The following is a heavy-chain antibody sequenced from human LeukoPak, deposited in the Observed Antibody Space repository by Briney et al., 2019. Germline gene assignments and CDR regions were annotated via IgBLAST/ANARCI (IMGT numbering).Heavy chain of an antibody. CDR2: MNPNSGNT. V-gene: IGHV1-8*01. CDR3: ARRRVGATRFGFDY. D-gene: IGHD1-26*01. J-gene: IGHJ4*02. CDR1: GYTFTSYD. Sequence: ASVEVSCKASGYTFTSYDINWVRQATGQGLEWMGWMNPNSGNTGYAQKFQGRVTMTRNTSIRSEDTAVYYCARRRVGATRFGFDYWGQGTLVTVSS.